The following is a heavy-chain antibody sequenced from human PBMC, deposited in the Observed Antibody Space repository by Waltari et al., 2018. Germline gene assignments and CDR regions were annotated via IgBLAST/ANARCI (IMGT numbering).Heavy chain of an antibody. Sequence: QVQLVQSGAEVKKPGASVKVSCKASGYTFTSYYMPWVRQAPGQGLEWMGIINPSGGSTSYAQKFQGRVTMTRDTSTSTVYMELSSLRSEDTAVYYCAVGVDYEFPRGPFDYWGQGTLVTVSS. J-gene: IGHJ4*02. CDR3: AVGVDYEFPRGPFDY. CDR2: INPSGGST. V-gene: IGHV1-46*01. D-gene: IGHD4-17*01. CDR1: GYTFTSYY.